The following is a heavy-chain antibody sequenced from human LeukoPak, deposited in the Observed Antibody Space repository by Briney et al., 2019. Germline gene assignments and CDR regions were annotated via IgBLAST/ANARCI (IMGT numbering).Heavy chain of an antibody. V-gene: IGHV4-31*03. Sequence: PSQTLSLTCTVSGGPISSGGYYWSWIRQHPGKGLEWIGYIYYSGSTCYNPSLKSRVTISVDTSKNQFSLKLSSVTAADTAVYYCARAQGYDFWSGYSFFDYWGQGTLVTVSS. CDR1: GGPISSGGYY. CDR2: IYYSGST. CDR3: ARAQGYDFWSGYSFFDY. J-gene: IGHJ4*02. D-gene: IGHD3-3*01.